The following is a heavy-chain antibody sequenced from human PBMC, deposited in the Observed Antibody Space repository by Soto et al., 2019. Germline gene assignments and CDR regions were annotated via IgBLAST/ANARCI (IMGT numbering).Heavy chain of an antibody. Sequence: GGSLRLSCAASGFTFSSYGMHWVRQAPGKGLEWVAVIWYDGSNKYYADSVKGRFTISRDNSKNTLYLQMNSLRAEDTAVYYCARVGGKYCSSTSCYFDYWGQGTLVTVSS. CDR3: ARVGGKYCSSTSCYFDY. J-gene: IGHJ4*02. CDR1: GFTFSSYG. CDR2: IWYDGSNK. D-gene: IGHD2-2*01. V-gene: IGHV3-33*01.